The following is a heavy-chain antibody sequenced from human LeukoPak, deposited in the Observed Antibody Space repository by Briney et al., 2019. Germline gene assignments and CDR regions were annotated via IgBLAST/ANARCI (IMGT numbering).Heavy chain of an antibody. Sequence: GGSLRLSCAASGFTFNSYATSWVRQAPGKGLEYVSTISGSGGNAYYADSVKGRFTISRGNSKNTLYLQMNSLRAEDTAVYYCAKDLASENYDYVWGSYLFDPWGQGTLVTVSS. CDR1: GFTFNSYA. J-gene: IGHJ5*02. V-gene: IGHV3-23*01. CDR3: AKDLASENYDYVWGSYLFDP. CDR2: ISGSGGNA. D-gene: IGHD3-16*02.